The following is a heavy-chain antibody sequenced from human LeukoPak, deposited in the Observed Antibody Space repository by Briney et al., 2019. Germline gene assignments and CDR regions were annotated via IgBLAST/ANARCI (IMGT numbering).Heavy chain of an antibody. CDR3: ARSATYYYDSSGYYYGY. Sequence: VGSLRLSCAASGFTFSSYATSWVRQAPGKGLEWDSGISGSGGRTYYADSVKGRFTISRDNSKNTLYLQMNSLRAEDTAVYYCARSATYYYDSSGYYYGYWGQGTLVTVSS. CDR1: GFTFSSYA. D-gene: IGHD3-22*01. J-gene: IGHJ4*02. CDR2: ISGSGGRT. V-gene: IGHV3-23*01.